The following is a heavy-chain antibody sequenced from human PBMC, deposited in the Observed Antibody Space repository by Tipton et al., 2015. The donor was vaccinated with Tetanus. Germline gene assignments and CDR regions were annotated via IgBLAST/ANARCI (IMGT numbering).Heavy chain of an antibody. V-gene: IGHV4-59*01. Sequence: LRLSCTVSGGTINDYYWGWIRQPPGMGLEWIGHISHSGSASYNPSLKSRFTISLDTSKNQFSLTLRSVTAADTAVYYCARSYGDTFLFRLDYWGQGALVTVSS. J-gene: IGHJ4*02. D-gene: IGHD4-17*01. CDR1: GGTINDYY. CDR2: ISHSGSA. CDR3: ARSYGDTFLFRLDY.